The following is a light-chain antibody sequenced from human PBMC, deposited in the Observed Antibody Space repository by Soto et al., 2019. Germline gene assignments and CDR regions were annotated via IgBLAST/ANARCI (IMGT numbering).Light chain of an antibody. CDR2: GAS. Sequence: EIVMTQSPATLSVSPGERATLSCRASQSVSSDLAWYQHKPGQAPRLLIYGASTRATGILARFSGSGSGTEFTLTISSLQSEAFAIYYCQQYNNWPWTFGQGTKVEIK. CDR1: QSVSSD. V-gene: IGKV3-15*01. CDR3: QQYNNWPWT. J-gene: IGKJ1*01.